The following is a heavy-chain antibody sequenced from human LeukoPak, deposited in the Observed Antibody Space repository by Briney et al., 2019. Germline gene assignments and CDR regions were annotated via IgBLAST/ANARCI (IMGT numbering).Heavy chain of an antibody. CDR1: GYTFTSYG. J-gene: IGHJ4*02. CDR3: ARDRGSCSGGSCYRLDY. Sequence: ASVKVSCKASGYTFTSYGISWVRQAPGQGLEWMGWISAYNGNTNYAQKLQGRVTMTTDTSTSTAYMELRSLRSDDTAVYYCARDRGSCSGGSCYRLDYWGQGTLVTVSS. V-gene: IGHV1-18*01. D-gene: IGHD2-15*01. CDR2: ISAYNGNT.